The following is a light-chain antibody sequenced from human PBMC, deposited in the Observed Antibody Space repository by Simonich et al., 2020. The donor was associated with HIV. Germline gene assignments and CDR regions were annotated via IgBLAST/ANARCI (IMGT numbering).Light chain of an antibody. V-gene: IGLV2-14*01. J-gene: IGLJ2*01. CDR3: SSYTSSSVI. Sequence: QSALTQPASVSGSPGQSITISCTGTSSAVGDYNYVSWYQQHPGKAPKLMIYDVSYRPSGVSNRFSGSKSGNTASLTISGLQAEDEADYYCSSYTSSSVIFGGGTKLTVL. CDR2: DVS. CDR1: SSAVGDYNY.